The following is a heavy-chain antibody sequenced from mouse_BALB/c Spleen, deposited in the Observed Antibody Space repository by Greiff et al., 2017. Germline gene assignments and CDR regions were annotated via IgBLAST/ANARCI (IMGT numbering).Heavy chain of an antibody. Sequence: QVQLQQPGAELVRPGASVKLSCKASGYSFTSYWMNWVKQRPGQGLEWIGMIHPSDSATRLNQKFKDKATLTVDKSSSTAYMQLSSPTSEDSAVYYCAANWDAVDYWGQGTSVTVSS. J-gene: IGHJ4*01. V-gene: IGHV1S82*01. CDR1: GYSFTSYW. D-gene: IGHD4-1*01. CDR3: AANWDAVDY. CDR2: IHPSDSAT.